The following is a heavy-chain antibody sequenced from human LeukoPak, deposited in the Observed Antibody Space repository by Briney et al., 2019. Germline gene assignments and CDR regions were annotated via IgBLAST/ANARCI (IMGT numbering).Heavy chain of an antibody. CDR1: GFTFDDYG. J-gene: IGHJ3*02. CDR3: ARLSSWVFEI. D-gene: IGHD3-16*01. Sequence: GGSLRLSCAASGFTFDDYGMSWVRQAPGKGLEWVSGINWNGGSTSYADSVKGRFTISRDNAKNLLYLQMNSLRVEDTAVYFCARLSSWVFEIWGQGTMVTVSS. CDR2: INWNGGST. V-gene: IGHV3-20*04.